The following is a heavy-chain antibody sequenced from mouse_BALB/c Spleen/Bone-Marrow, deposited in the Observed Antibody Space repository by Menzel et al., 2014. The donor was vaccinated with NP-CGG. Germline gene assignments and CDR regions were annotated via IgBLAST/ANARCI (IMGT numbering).Heavy chain of an antibody. V-gene: IGHV14-3*02. D-gene: IGHD1-1*01. CDR2: IDPANGNT. Sequence: VQLQQSGAELVKPGASVKLSCTASGFNIKDTYMHWVKQRPEQGLEWIGRIDPANGNTIYDPKFQGKATITADTSSNTAYLQLSSLTSEDTAVYYCASYYYGSSLFAYWGQGTLVTVSA. CDR1: GFNIKDTY. CDR3: ASYYYGSSLFAY. J-gene: IGHJ3*01.